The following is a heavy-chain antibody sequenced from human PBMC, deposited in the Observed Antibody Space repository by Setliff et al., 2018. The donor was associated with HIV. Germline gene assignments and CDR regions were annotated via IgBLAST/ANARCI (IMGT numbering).Heavy chain of an antibody. CDR1: GDSISGYY. V-gene: IGHV4-4*07. J-gene: IGHJ6*03. Sequence: PLETLSLTCTVSGDSISGYYWSWIRQPAGKGLEWIGRVYTSGSTNYNPSLKSRVTMSVDTSKNQFSLRLSSVTAADTAVYYCARDFRLPVDAGLYYSYYMDVWGRGTTVTVSS. CDR3: ARDFRLPVDAGLYYSYYMDV. CDR2: VYTSGST. D-gene: IGHD2-15*01.